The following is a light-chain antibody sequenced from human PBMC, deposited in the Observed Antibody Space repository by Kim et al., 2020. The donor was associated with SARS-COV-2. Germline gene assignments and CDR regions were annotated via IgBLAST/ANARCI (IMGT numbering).Light chain of an antibody. CDR1: TLKNYY. CDR3: VSRDSSGSPRGV. CDR2: GDN. Sequence: SSELTQDPAASVALGQTVRITCQGDTLKNYYASWYQQKPGQAPLLVIYGDNNRPSGIPDRFSNSKSGTTASLTITGALAQDEADYYCVSRDSSGSPRGVFGGGTQLTVL. V-gene: IGLV3-19*01. J-gene: IGLJ2*01.